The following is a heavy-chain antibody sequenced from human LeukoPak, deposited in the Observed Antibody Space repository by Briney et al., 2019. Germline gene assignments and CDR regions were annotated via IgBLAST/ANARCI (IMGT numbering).Heavy chain of an antibody. Sequence: GASVTVSCKASGYTFTSYYMHWVRQAPGQGLEWMGIINPSGGSTSYAQKFQGRVTMTRDMSTSTVYMELSSLRSEDTAVYYCARDRVAAQYYYYYMDVWGKGTTVTVSS. CDR2: INPSGGST. D-gene: IGHD6-13*01. CDR3: ARDRVAAQYYYYYMDV. V-gene: IGHV1-46*01. CDR1: GYTFTSYY. J-gene: IGHJ6*03.